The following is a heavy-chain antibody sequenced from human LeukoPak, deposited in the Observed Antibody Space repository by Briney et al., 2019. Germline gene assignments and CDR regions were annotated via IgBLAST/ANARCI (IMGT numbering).Heavy chain of an antibody. J-gene: IGHJ4*02. CDR2: IYYTGST. CDR3: ARLQSYGNFLDDY. D-gene: IGHD4-11*01. CDR1: GVSISSSY. Sequence: PSETLSLTCTVSGVSISSSYWSWIRQPPGKGLEWIGYIYYTGSTTYNPSLKSRITMSVDTSKSQFSLRLSSVTDADTAVYYCARLQSYGNFLDDYWGQRTLVTVSS. V-gene: IGHV4-59*01.